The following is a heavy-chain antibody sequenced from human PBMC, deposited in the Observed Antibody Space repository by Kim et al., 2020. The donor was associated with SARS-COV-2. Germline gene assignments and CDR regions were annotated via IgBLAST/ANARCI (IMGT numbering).Heavy chain of an antibody. D-gene: IGHD6-25*01. Sequence: ASVKVSCKASGYTFTSYYMHWVRQAPGQGLEWMGIINPSGGSTSYAQKFQGRVTMTRDTSTSTVYMELSSLRSEDTAVYYCARDRLRVSDYYYYGMDVWGQGTTVTVSS. V-gene: IGHV1-46*01. CDR2: INPSGGST. J-gene: IGHJ6*02. CDR3: ARDRLRVSDYYYYGMDV. CDR1: GYTFTSYY.